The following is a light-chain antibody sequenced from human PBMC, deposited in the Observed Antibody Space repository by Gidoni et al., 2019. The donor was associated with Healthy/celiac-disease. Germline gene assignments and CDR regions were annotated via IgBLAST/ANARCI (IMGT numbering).Light chain of an antibody. CDR3: QQRSNWPRLT. CDR1: QSVSSY. V-gene: IGKV3-11*01. Sequence: EIVLTQSPATLSLSPRERATLSCRASQSVSSYLAWYQQKPGQAPRLLIYDASNRATGIPARFSGSGSGTDFTLTISRLEPEDFAVYYCQQRSNWPRLTFGGGTKVEIK. CDR2: DAS. J-gene: IGKJ4*01.